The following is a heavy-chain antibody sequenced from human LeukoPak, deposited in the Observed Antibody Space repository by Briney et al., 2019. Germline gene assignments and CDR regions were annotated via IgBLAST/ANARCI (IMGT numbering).Heavy chain of an antibody. V-gene: IGHV1-69*13. CDR1: GGTFSSYA. J-gene: IGHJ4*02. CDR2: IIPTFGTA. CDR3: ARQARLGYCSGGSCYSYYFDY. D-gene: IGHD2-15*01. Sequence: PRASVKVSCKASGGTFSSYAISWVRQAPGQGLEWMGGIIPTFGTANYAQKFQGRVTITADESTSTAYMELSSLRSEDTAVYYCARQARLGYCSGGSCYSYYFDYWGQGTLVTVSS.